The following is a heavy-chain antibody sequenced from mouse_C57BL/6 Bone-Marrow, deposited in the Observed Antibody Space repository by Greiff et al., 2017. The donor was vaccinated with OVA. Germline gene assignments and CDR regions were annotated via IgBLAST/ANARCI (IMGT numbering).Heavy chain of an antibody. V-gene: IGHV1-76*01. CDR2: IYPGSGNT. CDR3: ARARYYGSSRSRRTLDY. D-gene: IGHD1-1*01. Sequence: QVQLQQSGAELVRPGASVKLSCKASGYTFTDYYINWVKQRPGQGLEWIARIYPGSGNTYYNEKFKGKATLTAEKSSSTAYMQLSSLTSEDSAVYFCARARYYGSSRSRRTLDYWGQGTTLTVSS. CDR1: GYTFTDYY. J-gene: IGHJ2*01.